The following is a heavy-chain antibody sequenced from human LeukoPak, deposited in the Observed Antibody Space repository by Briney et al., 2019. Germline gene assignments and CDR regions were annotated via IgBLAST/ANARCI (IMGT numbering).Heavy chain of an antibody. CDR1: GDSVSSNSAA. CDR2: TYYRSKWYS. CDR3: ARARWVAGIVSFDY. D-gene: IGHD6-19*01. J-gene: IGHJ4*02. V-gene: IGHV6-1*01. Sequence: QTLSLTCAISGDSVSSNSAAWNWIRQSPSRGLEWLGRTYYRSKWYSDYAVSVKSRITINPDTSKNQFSLQLNSVTPEDTTVYYCARARWVAGIVSFDYWGQGTLVTVSS.